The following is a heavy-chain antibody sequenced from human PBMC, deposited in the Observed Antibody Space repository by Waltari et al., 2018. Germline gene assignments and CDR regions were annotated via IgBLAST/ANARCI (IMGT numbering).Heavy chain of an antibody. CDR1: GVSITLTRHY. CDR3: ATYIGASVGTAAFDV. D-gene: IGHD5-12*01. Sequence: QQPLLLSRPRLRRTLDTLSVICRVSGVSITLTRHYWAWIRQSPGQGLEWIGTVAYSGTTYSSPSLKGRVSVSRDTSKNQVSLILGSVTAADMTVYCCATYIGASVGTAAFDVWGQGTMVTVSS. V-gene: IGHV4-39*01. CDR2: VAYSGTT. J-gene: IGHJ3*01.